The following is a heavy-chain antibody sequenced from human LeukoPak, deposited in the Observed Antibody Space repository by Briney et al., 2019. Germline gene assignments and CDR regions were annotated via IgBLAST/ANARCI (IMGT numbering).Heavy chain of an antibody. CDR2: IYYSGST. V-gene: IGHV4-39*07. Sequence: SETLSLTCTVSGGSISSSSYYWGWTRQPPGKGLEWIGSIYYSGSTYYNPSLKSRVTISVDTSKNQFSLKLSSVTAADTAVYYCAREKAVAGLNWFDPWGQGTLVTVSS. J-gene: IGHJ5*02. CDR3: AREKAVAGLNWFDP. CDR1: GGSISSSSYY. D-gene: IGHD6-19*01.